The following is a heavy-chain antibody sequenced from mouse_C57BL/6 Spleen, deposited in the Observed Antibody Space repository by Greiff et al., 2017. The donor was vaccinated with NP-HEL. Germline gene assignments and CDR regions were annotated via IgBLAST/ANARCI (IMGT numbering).Heavy chain of an antibody. J-gene: IGHJ2*01. CDR2: IYPRSGNT. V-gene: IGHV1-81*01. D-gene: IGHD2-3*01. CDR1: GYTFTSYG. Sequence: VHLVESGAELARPGASVKLSCKASGYTFTSYGISWVKQRTGQGLEWIGEIYPRSGNTYYNEKFKGKATLTADKSSSTAYMELRSLTSEDSAVYFCARNSFDGYYFDYWGQGTTLTVSS. CDR3: ARNSFDGYYFDY.